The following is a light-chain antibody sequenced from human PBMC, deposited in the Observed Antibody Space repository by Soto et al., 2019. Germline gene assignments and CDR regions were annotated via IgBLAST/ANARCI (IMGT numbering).Light chain of an antibody. CDR2: RHT. V-gene: IGLV1-47*01. CDR1: SSNIGTNH. Sequence: QSVLTQPPSASGTPGQRVTISCSGGSSNIGTNHVYWYQHLPGTALKLLIYRHTLRPSGVPDRFSASKSGTSASLAISGPRSNDEADYYCPAWDDSPGAWVFGRGTQLTVL. J-gene: IGLJ3*02. CDR3: PAWDDSPGAWV.